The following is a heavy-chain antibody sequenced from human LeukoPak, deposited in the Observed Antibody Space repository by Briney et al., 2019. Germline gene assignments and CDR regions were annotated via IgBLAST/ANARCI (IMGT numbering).Heavy chain of an antibody. CDR2: IYYSGST. Sequence: SETLSLTCTVSGGSISSSSYYWGWTRQPPGKGLEWIGSIYYSGSTYYNPSLKSRVTISVDTSKNQFSLKLSSVTAADTAVYYCARDRPEYSSSSPSYNWFDPWGRGTLVTVSS. CDR1: GGSISSSSYY. CDR3: ARDRPEYSSSSPSYNWFDP. D-gene: IGHD6-6*01. J-gene: IGHJ5*02. V-gene: IGHV4-39*07.